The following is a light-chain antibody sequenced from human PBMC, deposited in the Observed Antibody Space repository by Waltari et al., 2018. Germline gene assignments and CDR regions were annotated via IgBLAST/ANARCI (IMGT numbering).Light chain of an antibody. J-gene: IGKJ1*01. CDR3: MQTLQTPWT. CDR2: LGS. Sequence: DIVMTQSPLSLPVTPGEPASISCRSSQSLLHKNGYTYYLGWYLQKPGQSPQLLIYLGSTRASGVPDRFTGSGSGTDFTLKISRVEAEDVGVYYCMQTLQTPWTFGQGTKVEIK. CDR1: QSLLHKNGYTYY. V-gene: IGKV2-28*01.